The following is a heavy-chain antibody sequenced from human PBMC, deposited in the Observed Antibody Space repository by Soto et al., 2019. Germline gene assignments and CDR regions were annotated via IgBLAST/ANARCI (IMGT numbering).Heavy chain of an antibody. J-gene: IGHJ4*02. CDR3: AKDHPDMAVAGPFDY. CDR2: ISYDGSNK. V-gene: IGHV3-30*18. D-gene: IGHD6-19*01. CDR1: GFTFSSYG. Sequence: GGSLRLSCAASGFTFSSYGMHWVRQAPGKGLEWVAVISYDGSNKYYADSVKGRFTISRDNSKNTLYLQMNSLRAEDTAVYYCAKDHPDMAVAGPFDYWGQGTLVTVSS.